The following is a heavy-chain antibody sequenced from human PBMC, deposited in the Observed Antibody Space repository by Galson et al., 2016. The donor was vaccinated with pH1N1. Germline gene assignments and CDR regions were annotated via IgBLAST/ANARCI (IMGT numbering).Heavy chain of an antibody. Sequence: PALVKPTQTLTLTCTFSGFSLSTNGMRVSWIRQPPGKALEWLARIDWDDERFYSTSLKTRLTITKDTPKNKGVLTMTNMDPVDTATYYCPRTYYEYIWGSQQMVLGMDVWVQGTTVTVSS. CDR1: GFSLSTNGMR. CDR3: PRTYYEYIWGSQQMVLGMDV. J-gene: IGHJ6*02. D-gene: IGHD3-16*01. CDR2: IDWDDER. V-gene: IGHV2-70*04.